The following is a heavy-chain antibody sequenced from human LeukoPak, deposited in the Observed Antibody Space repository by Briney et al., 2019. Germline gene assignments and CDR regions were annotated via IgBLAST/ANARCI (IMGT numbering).Heavy chain of an antibody. CDR2: IIPILGIA. V-gene: IGHV1-69*04. CDR1: GGTFSSYA. D-gene: IGHD3-10*01. J-gene: IGHJ6*02. CDR3: ASPGGSGSYYYYYGMDV. Sequence: GASVKVSCKASGGTFSSYAISWVRQAPGQGLEWMGRIIPILGIANYAQKFQGRVTITADKSTSTAYMELSSLRSEDTAVYYCASPGGSGSYYYYYGMDVWGQGTTVTVSS.